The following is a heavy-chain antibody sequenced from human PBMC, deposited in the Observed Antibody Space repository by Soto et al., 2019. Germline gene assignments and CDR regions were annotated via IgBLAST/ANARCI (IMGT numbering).Heavy chain of an antibody. CDR3: AKAVVASSDAFDI. CDR2: ISATGGRT. CDR1: GFTFSSYA. J-gene: IGHJ3*02. V-gene: IGHV3-23*01. D-gene: IGHD5-12*01. Sequence: PGGSLRLSCAASGFTFSSYAMSWVRQAPGKGLEWVSGISATGGRTYYADSVKGRFTISRDNSKNTLYLQMNSLRAEDTAVYYCAKAVVASSDAFDIWGQGTMVTVSS.